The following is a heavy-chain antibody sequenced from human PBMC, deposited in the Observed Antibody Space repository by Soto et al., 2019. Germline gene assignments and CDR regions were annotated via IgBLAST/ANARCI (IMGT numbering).Heavy chain of an antibody. CDR2: INAGNGNT. V-gene: IGHV1-3*01. Sequence: ASVKVSCKASGYTFTSYAMHWVRQAPGQRLEWMGWINAGNGNTKYSQNFQGRVTITRDTSASTAYMELSSLRSEDTAVYYCARSLYDILTGSVLNWFDSWGQGTLVTVSS. CDR3: ARSLYDILTGSVLNWFDS. D-gene: IGHD3-9*01. J-gene: IGHJ5*01. CDR1: GYTFTSYA.